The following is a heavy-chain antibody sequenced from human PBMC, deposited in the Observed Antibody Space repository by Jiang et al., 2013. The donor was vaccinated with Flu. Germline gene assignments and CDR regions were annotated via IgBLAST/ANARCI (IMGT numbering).Heavy chain of an antibody. CDR3: ARDLDWNEVV. V-gene: IGHV3-21*01. CDR1: GFTFSSYS. J-gene: IGHJ4*02. CDR2: ISSSSSYI. D-gene: IGHD1-1*01. Sequence: RLSCAASGFTFSSYSMNWVRQAPGKGLEWVSSISSSSSYIYYADSVKGRFTISRDNAKNSLYLQMNSLRAEDTAVYYCARDLDWNEVVWGQGTLVTVSS.